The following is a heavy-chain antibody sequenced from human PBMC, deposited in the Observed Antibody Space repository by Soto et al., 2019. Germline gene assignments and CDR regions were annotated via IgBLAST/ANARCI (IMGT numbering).Heavy chain of an antibody. Sequence: ASVKVSCKASGYTFTSYYMHWVRQAPGQGLEWMGIINPSGGSTSYAQKFQGRVTMTRDTSTSTVYMELSSLRSEDTAVYYCARLAAASTWLMGKYFDYWGQGTLVTVSS. CDR3: ARLAAASTWLMGKYFDY. D-gene: IGHD6-13*01. V-gene: IGHV1-46*01. CDR2: INPSGGST. CDR1: GYTFTSYY. J-gene: IGHJ4*02.